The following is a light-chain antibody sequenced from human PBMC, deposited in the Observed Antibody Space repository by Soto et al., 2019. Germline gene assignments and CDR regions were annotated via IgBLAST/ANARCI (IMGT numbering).Light chain of an antibody. CDR2: KAS. CDR1: QSISSW. Sequence: DIPMTQSPSTLSASVGDRVTITCRASQSISSWLAWYQQKPGKAPKLLIYKASSLKSGVPSRFSGSGSGTEFTLTISSLQPDDFATYYCQQYNSYSPVTFGQGTKVEIK. V-gene: IGKV1-5*03. CDR3: QQYNSYSPVT. J-gene: IGKJ1*01.